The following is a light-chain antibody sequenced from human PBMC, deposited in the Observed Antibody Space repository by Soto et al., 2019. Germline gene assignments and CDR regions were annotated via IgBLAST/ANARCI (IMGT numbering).Light chain of an antibody. CDR3: QQYNSYQYT. V-gene: IGKV1-5*03. CDR1: QSICSW. Sequence: DIQMTQSPSTLSASVGDRVTITCRASQSICSWLAWYQQKPGKAPKLLIYKASSLEGGITSRFSGSGSETEFTLTISSLHPEDFATYYCQQYNSYQYTFGQGTKLEIK. J-gene: IGKJ2*01. CDR2: KAS.